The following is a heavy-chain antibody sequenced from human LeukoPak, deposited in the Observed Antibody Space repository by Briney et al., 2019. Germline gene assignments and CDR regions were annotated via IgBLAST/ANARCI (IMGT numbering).Heavy chain of an antibody. Sequence: PSETLSLTCAVSGASISNGDYSWSWIRQSPGRGLEWIAYMYYTGSIYYNPSLKSRVIILIDSSRNQFSLRLSSVTAADTAVYFCAKGLPRAYGDHVPLDSWGQGTLVTVSS. CDR3: AKGLPRAYGDHVPLDS. D-gene: IGHD4-17*01. J-gene: IGHJ4*02. V-gene: IGHV4-30-4*07. CDR1: GASISNGDYS. CDR2: MYYTGSI.